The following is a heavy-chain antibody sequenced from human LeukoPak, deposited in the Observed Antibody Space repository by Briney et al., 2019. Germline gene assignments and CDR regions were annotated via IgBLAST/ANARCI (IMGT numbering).Heavy chain of an antibody. CDR3: AKDMQTVAGLSNYYYYAMAV. CDR2: ISGDGGGT. Sequence: QPGGSLRLSCAASGFTFDDYAMHWVRQVPGKGPQWVSFISGDGGGTYYADSVKGRFTISRGNSKNSLFLQMNSLRSEDSALYYCAKDMQTVAGLSNYYYYAMAVWGQGTTVTVSS. J-gene: IGHJ6*02. D-gene: IGHD6-13*01. V-gene: IGHV3-43*02. CDR1: GFTFDDYA.